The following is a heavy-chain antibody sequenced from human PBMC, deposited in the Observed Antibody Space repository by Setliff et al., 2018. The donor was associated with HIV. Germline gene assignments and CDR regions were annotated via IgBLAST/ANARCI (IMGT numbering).Heavy chain of an antibody. J-gene: IGHJ3*02. Sequence: LSLTCAVYGGSFSGYYWSWIRQPPGKGLEWIGEINLNGSTNCNPSFKSRVTISMDTSKNQFSLKLNSVTAADTAVYYCARGSCSTISCSLRVGNDAFDIWGQGTMVTVSS. CDR1: GGSFSGYY. V-gene: IGHV4-34*01. CDR3: ARGSCSTISCSLRVGNDAFDI. CDR2: INLNGST. D-gene: IGHD2-2*01.